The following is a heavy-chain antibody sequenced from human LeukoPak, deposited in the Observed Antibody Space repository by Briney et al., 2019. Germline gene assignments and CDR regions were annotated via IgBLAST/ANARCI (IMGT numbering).Heavy chain of an antibody. J-gene: IGHJ4*02. CDR1: GGSISDYY. D-gene: IGHD4-17*01. CDR2: INYSGNT. Sequence: SETLSLTCTVSGGSISDYYWSWIRQPPGEGLEWIGYINYSGNTNYNPSLKSRVTISVDTSKNQFSLRLTSVTAADTAVFCCAREGRQDYVYFDYWGQGSLVTVSS. CDR3: AREGRQDYVYFDY. V-gene: IGHV4-59*01.